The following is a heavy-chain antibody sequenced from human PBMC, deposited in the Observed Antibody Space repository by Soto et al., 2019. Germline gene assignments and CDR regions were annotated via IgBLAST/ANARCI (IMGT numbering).Heavy chain of an antibody. D-gene: IGHD3-22*01. J-gene: IGHJ4*02. CDR3: VRGPDYEGYFDY. V-gene: IGHV1-69*12. CDR1: GNTFSNFA. Sequence: QVRLVQSGAEVKKTESSVKVSCEASGNTFSNFAIGWVRQAPGQGLEWMGGIILPFGTPNYAQKFQGRVTISADESMTTVYMELRGLRSGDTAVYYCVRGPDYEGYFDYCGQGTLVTVSS. CDR2: IILPFGTP.